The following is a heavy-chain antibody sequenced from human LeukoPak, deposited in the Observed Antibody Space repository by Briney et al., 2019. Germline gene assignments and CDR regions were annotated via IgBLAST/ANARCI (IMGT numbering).Heavy chain of an antibody. Sequence: ASVTVSCTASGYTFTSYDINWVRQPTGQGLEWMGWMNPNSGNTGYAQKFQGRVTITRNNSISTAYMELSSLRSEDTAVYYCARGGYQLLYPYYYYYMDVWGKGTTVTVSS. J-gene: IGHJ6*03. CDR1: GYTFTSYD. D-gene: IGHD2-2*02. CDR2: MNPNSGNT. V-gene: IGHV1-8*03. CDR3: ARGGYQLLYPYYYYYMDV.